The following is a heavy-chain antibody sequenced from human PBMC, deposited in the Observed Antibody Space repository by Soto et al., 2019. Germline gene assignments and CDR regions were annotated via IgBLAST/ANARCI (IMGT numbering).Heavy chain of an antibody. CDR3: ARRGEYCSGGSCYGIFFAY. Sequence: GESLTLSCKGSGYSFTSYWIGWVRQMPGKGLEWMGIIYPGDSDTRYSPSFQGQVTISADKSISTAYLQWSSLKASDTAMYYCARRGEYCSGGSCYGIFFAYWGQGTLVTVSS. CDR1: GYSFTSYW. V-gene: IGHV5-51*01. D-gene: IGHD2-15*01. CDR2: IYPGDSDT. J-gene: IGHJ4*02.